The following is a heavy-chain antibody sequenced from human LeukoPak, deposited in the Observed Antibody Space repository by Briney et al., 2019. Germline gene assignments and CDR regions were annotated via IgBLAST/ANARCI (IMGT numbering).Heavy chain of an antibody. CDR3: AKVRDIVVVVATKEFDY. D-gene: IGHD2-15*01. CDR2: ISGSGGST. V-gene: IGHV3-23*01. Sequence: PGGSLRLSCAASGFTFSSYAMSWVRQAPGKGLEGVSAISGSGGSTYYADSVKGRFTISGDNSKNTLYLQMNSLRAEDTAVYYCAKVRDIVVVVATKEFDYWGQGTLVTVSS. J-gene: IGHJ4*02. CDR1: GFTFSSYA.